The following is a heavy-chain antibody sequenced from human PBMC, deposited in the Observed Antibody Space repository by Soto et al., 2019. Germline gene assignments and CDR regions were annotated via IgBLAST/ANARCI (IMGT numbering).Heavy chain of an antibody. J-gene: IGHJ6*02. D-gene: IGHD6-13*01. CDR2: IYYSGST. V-gene: IGHV4-59*01. CDR1: GGSISSYY. Sequence: PSETLSLTCTVSGGSISSYYCSWIRQPPGKGLEWIGYIYYSGSTNYNPSLKSRVTISVDTSKNQFSLKLSSVTAADTAVYYCASSNIAAAGFYYYGMDVWGRGTTVTVS. CDR3: ASSNIAAAGFYYYGMDV.